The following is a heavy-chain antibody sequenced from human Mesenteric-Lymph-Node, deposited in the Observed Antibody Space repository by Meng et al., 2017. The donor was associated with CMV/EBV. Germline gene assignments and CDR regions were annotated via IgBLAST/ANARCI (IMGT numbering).Heavy chain of an antibody. CDR3: AREKTGYSLDDAFDI. V-gene: IGHV4-59*01. CDR2: VYYSGTT. CDR1: GFVFSSYS. J-gene: IGHJ3*02. D-gene: IGHD3-9*01. Sequence: ESLKISCEVSGFVFSSYSFNWVRQAPGKGLEWIGYVYYSGTTNYNPSLKSRVVILIDTSKMQFSLRLTSVTAADTAVYYCAREKTGYSLDDAFDIWGQGTMVTVSS.